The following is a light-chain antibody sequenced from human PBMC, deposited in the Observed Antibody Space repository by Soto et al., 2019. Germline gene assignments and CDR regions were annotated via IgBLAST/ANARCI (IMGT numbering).Light chain of an antibody. Sequence: IVLTQSPGTLSLSPGERATLSCRASQSVSSDYLAWFQQKPGQAPRLLIYGEYSRATGLPDRCRGSGAGTDFTLTISRLEPEDFAVYYCQQYVTSKFIFGGETKVEIK. CDR3: QQYVTSKFI. CDR2: GEY. CDR1: QSVSSDY. V-gene: IGKV3-20*01. J-gene: IGKJ4*01.